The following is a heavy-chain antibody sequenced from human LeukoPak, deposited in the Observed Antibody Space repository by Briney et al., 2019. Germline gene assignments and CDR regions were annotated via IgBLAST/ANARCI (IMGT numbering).Heavy chain of an antibody. J-gene: IGHJ3*02. CDR2: ITPNSDDT. Sequence: RASVKVSCKASGYTFTDYYIHWVRQAPGQGLEWMGCITPNSDDTDYAQKFQGRVTMTRDTSINTAYMELTRLRPDDTAVYYCATGDYSGTKPDPIDMWGQGTMVTVSS. D-gene: IGHD3-10*01. CDR3: ATGDYSGTKPDPIDM. CDR1: GYTFTDYY. V-gene: IGHV1-2*02.